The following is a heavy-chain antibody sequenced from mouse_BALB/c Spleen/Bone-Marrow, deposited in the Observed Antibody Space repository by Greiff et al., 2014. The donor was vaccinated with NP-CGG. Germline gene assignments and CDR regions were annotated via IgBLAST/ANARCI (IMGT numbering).Heavy chain of an antibody. Sequence: VQLQQSGTVLARPGASLRMSCKASGYTFTNYWINWIKRRPGQGLEWIGAIYPGNNDAKYTQKFKAKAKLTAVTSTSTADMELSSLTNEDSAVYYCARNWDWVFAYWGQGTLVTVSA. V-gene: IGHV1-5*01. CDR3: ARNWDWVFAY. J-gene: IGHJ3*01. CDR2: IYPGNNDA. D-gene: IGHD4-1*01. CDR1: GYTFTNYW.